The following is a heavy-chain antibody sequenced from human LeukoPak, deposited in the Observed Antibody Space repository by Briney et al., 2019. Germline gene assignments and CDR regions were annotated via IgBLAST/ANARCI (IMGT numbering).Heavy chain of an antibody. CDR3: ARGPLFILTGYYYFDY. D-gene: IGHD3-9*01. J-gene: IGHJ4*02. CDR2: INHSGST. CDR1: GGSFSGYY. V-gene: IGHV4-34*01. Sequence: SETLSLTCAVYGGSFSGYYWSWIRQPPGKGLEWIGEINHSGSTNYNPSLKSRVTISVDTSKNQFSLKLSSVTAADTAVYYCARGPLFILTGYYYFDYWGQGTLVTVSS.